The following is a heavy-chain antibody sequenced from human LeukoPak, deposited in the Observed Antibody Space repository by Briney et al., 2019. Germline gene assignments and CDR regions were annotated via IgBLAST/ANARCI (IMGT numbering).Heavy chain of an antibody. CDR2: IYPGDSDT. CDR1: GYSFSTFW. Sequence: GESLKISCKGSGYSFSTFWIGWVHQMPGKGLEWMGIIYPGDSDTRYSPSFQGPVTISADKSISTAYLQWSSLKASDTAMYYCARDNSNYFDYWGQGTLVTVSS. CDR3: ARDNSNYFDY. V-gene: IGHV5-51*07. D-gene: IGHD4-11*01. J-gene: IGHJ4*02.